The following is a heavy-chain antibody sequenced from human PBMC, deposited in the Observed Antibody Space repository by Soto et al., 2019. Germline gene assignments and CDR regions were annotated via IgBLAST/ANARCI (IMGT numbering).Heavy chain of an antibody. CDR1: GFSVSNAW. V-gene: IGHV3-15*01. CDR3: TRYSYGASEY. CDR2: IKSKSDGGTT. D-gene: IGHD5-18*01. J-gene: IGHJ4*02. Sequence: EVQLVESGGGLVKPGGSLRLSCAASGFSVSNAWMCWVRQAPGKGLEWVGRIKSKSDGGTTEYDAPVKGRFTISRDDSKNTLYLQMNSLKTEDTAAYYCTRYSYGASEYWGQGTLVTFSS.